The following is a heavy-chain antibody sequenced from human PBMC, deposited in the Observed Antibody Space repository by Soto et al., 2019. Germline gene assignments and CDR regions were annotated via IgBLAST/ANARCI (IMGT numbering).Heavy chain of an antibody. Sequence: SETLSLTCAVSGGSISSYYWSWIRQPPGKGLEWIGYIYYRGSTNYNPSLKSRVTISVDTSKNQFSLKLSSVAAADTAMYYCARFNWYFDLWGRGTLVTVS. CDR1: GGSISSYY. CDR3: ARFNWYFDL. CDR2: IYYRGST. J-gene: IGHJ2*01. V-gene: IGHV4-59*01.